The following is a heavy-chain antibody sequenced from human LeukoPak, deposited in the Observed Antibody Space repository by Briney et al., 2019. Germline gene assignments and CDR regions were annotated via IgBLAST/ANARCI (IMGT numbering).Heavy chain of an antibody. J-gene: IGHJ4*02. V-gene: IGHV3-74*01. CDR1: GFTFSSYW. Sequence: GESLRLSGAASGFTFSSYWMHWVRQAPGKGLVWVSRIKSDGSSTSYADSVKGRFTISRDNAKNTVYLQMNSLRAEDTAVYYCATSRTFDYWGQGTLVTVSS. CDR3: ATSRTFDY. CDR2: IKSDGSST.